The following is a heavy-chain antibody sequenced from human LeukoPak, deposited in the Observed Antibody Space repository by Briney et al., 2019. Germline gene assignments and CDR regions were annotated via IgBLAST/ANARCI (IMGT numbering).Heavy chain of an antibody. V-gene: IGHV4-39*07. Sequence: SETLSLTCTVSGGSISSNYHWGWIRQPPGKGLEWIGYIYHSGSTYYNPSLKSRVTISVDRSKNQFSLKLSSVTAADTAVYYCARGDYYGSGSYYIDWGQGTLVTVSS. CDR2: IYHSGST. J-gene: IGHJ4*02. CDR1: GGSISSNYH. D-gene: IGHD3-10*01. CDR3: ARGDYYGSGSYYID.